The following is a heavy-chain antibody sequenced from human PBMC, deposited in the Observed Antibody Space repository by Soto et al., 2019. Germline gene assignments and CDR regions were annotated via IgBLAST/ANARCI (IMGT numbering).Heavy chain of an antibody. CDR2: ISSNGGST. CDR1: GFTFSSYA. J-gene: IGHJ6*03. D-gene: IGHD3-3*01. Sequence: PGGSLRLSCAASGFTFSSYAMHWVRQAPGKGLEYVSAISSNGGSTYYANSVKGRFTISRDNSKNTLYLQMGSLRAEDMAVYYCAREGDFWSGPTLYYYYYMDVWGKGTTVTVSS. V-gene: IGHV3-64*01. CDR3: AREGDFWSGPTLYYYYYMDV.